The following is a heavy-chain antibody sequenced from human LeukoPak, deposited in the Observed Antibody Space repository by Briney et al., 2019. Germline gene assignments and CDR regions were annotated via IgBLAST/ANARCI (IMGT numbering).Heavy chain of an antibody. Sequence: SETLSLTCTVSGGSISSYYWSWIRQPPGKGLEWIGYIYYSGSTSYNPSLKSRVTISVDTSKNQFSLKLSSVTAADTAVYYCARRLWYYYGSGSSYFDPWGQGTLVSVSS. CDR1: GGSISSYY. J-gene: IGHJ5*02. CDR3: ARRLWYYYGSGSSYFDP. V-gene: IGHV4-59*08. CDR2: IYYSGST. D-gene: IGHD3-10*01.